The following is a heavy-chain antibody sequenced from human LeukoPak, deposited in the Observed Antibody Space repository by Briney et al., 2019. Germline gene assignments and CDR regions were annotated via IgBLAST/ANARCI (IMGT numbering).Heavy chain of an antibody. CDR2: IYYSGST. CDR3: ARGRTYYDTSGALDYFDY. Sequence: SETLSLTCTVSGGSISSYYWSWIRQPPGKRLEWIGHIYYSGSTNYNPSLKSRVTISVDTSKNQFSLKLSSVTASDTAVYYCARGRTYYDTSGALDYFDYWGQGTLVTVSS. D-gene: IGHD3-22*01. V-gene: IGHV4-59*01. J-gene: IGHJ4*02. CDR1: GGSISSYY.